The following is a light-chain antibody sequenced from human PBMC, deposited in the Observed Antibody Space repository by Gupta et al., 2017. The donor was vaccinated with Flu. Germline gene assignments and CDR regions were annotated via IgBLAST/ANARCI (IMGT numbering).Light chain of an antibody. CDR3: QQRSNWPIT. CDR1: QSVSSL. J-gene: IGKJ5*01. Sequence: EIVLTQSPATLSLSPGERATLSCGASQSVSSLLAWYQQKPGQAPRLLIYAASNRATGIPARFSGSGSGTEFTLTISSLEPEDFAVYYCQQRSNWPITFGQGTPLEIK. V-gene: IGKV3-11*01. CDR2: AAS.